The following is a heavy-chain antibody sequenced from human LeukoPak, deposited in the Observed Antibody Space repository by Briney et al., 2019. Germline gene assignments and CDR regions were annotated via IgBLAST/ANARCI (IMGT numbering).Heavy chain of an antibody. J-gene: IGHJ4*02. CDR2: ISSSSSYI. V-gene: IGHV3-21*01. D-gene: IGHD2-2*01. CDR3: ARGPHDRYCSSTSCYLIDY. Sequence: GGSLRLSCAASGFTFSSYSMNWVRQAPGKGLEWVSSISSSSSYIYYADSVKGRFTISRDNAKNSLYLQMNSLRAEDTAVYYCARGPHDRYCSSTSCYLIDYWGQGTLVTVSS. CDR1: GFTFSSYS.